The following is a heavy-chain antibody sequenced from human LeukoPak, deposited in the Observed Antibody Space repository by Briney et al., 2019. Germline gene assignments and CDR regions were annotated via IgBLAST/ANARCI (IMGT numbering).Heavy chain of an antibody. CDR2: IIPIFGTA. J-gene: IGHJ3*02. Sequence: ASVKVSCKASGGTFSSYAISWVRQAPRQGLEWMGGIIPIFGTANYAQKFQGRVTITADESTSTAYMELSSLRSEDTAVYYCARDTGIDAFDIWGQGTMVTVSS. CDR1: GGTFSSYA. CDR3: ARDTGIDAFDI. V-gene: IGHV1-69*13. D-gene: IGHD7-27*01.